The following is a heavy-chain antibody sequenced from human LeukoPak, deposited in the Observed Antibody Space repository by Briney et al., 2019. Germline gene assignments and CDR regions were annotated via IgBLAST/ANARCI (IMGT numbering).Heavy chain of an antibody. CDR3: ARWGVVTQRGVHYHYSMDV. CDR1: GGPFGDHS. V-gene: IGHV4-34*01. CDR2: IHHSGTT. J-gene: IGHJ6*03. Sequence: SETLSLTCGIYGGPFGDHSWNWIRQPPGKGLEWIGEIHHSGTTEYNPSLKSRVTISADRSKNQFSLNLTSVTAADTAVYYCARWGVVTQRGVHYHYSMDVWDNGTTVTVSS. D-gene: IGHD4-23*01.